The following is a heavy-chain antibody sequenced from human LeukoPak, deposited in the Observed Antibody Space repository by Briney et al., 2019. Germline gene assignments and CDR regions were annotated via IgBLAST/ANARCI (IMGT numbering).Heavy chain of an antibody. J-gene: IGHJ4*02. V-gene: IGHV3-48*01. CDR2: ISGSSEKI. D-gene: IGHD3-9*01. CDR1: GFTFSTFS. CDR3: ARRDILTGYQDY. Sequence: GGSLGLSCAASGFTFSTFSMNWVRHTPGKGLEWISFISGSSEKIHYADSVKGRFTISRDNSKNTLYLQMNSLRAEDTAVYYCARRDILTGYQDYWGQGTLVTVSS.